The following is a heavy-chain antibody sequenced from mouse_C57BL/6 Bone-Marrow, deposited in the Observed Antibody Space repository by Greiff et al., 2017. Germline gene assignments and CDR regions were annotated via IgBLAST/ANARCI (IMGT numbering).Heavy chain of an antibody. Sequence: QVQLKESGPELVKPGASVKISCKASGYAFSSSWMNWVKQRPGKGLEWIGRIYPGDGDTNYNGKFKGKATLTADTSSSTAYSQLSSLTSEDSAVYFCADPSYGNYLYWYFDVWGTGTTVTVSS. J-gene: IGHJ1*03. V-gene: IGHV1-82*01. CDR2: IYPGDGDT. CDR3: ADPSYGNYLYWYFDV. CDR1: GYAFSSSW. D-gene: IGHD2-10*01.